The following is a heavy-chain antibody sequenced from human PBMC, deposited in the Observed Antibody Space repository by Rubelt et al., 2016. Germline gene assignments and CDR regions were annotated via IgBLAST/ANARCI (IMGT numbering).Heavy chain of an antibody. CDR1: GGSISSYY. CDR2: IYYSGST. Sequence: GPGLVKPSETLSLTCTVSGGSISSYYWSWIRQPPGKGLEWIGYIYYSGSTNYNPSLKSRVTISVDTSKNQFSLKLSSVTAVDTAVDYCARGGAAANYGMDVWGQGTTVTVSS. CDR3: ARGGAAANYGMDV. V-gene: IGHV4-59*01. D-gene: IGHD6-13*01. J-gene: IGHJ6*02.